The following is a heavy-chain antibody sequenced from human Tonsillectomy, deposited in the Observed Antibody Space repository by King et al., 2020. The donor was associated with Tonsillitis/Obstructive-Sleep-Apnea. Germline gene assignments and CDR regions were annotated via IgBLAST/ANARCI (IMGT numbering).Heavy chain of an antibody. CDR2: ISGSGGST. V-gene: IGHV3-23*04. CDR3: AKVDDIVLVPAAMLDY. J-gene: IGHJ4*02. Sequence: VQLVESGGGLVQPGGSLRLSCVASGFTFSSYAMSWVRQAPGKGLEWVSGISGSGGSTYYADSVKGRFTISRDNSKNTLYLQMNTLRAEDTAVYFCAKVDDIVLVPAAMLDYWGQGTLVTVSS. D-gene: IGHD2-2*01. CDR1: GFTFSSYA.